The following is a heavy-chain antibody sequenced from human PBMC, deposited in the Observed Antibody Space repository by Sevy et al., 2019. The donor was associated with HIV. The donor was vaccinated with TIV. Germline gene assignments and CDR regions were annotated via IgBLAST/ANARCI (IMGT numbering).Heavy chain of an antibody. Sequence: GGSLRLSCAASGFTFSSYWMSWVRQAPGKGLEWVANIKQDGSEKYYVDSVKGRFTISRDNAKRSLYLQMNSLRAEDTAVYFCARVPARATFEVVICCFDYWGQGTLVTVSS. CDR1: GFTFSSYW. V-gene: IGHV3-7*01. J-gene: IGHJ4*02. CDR2: IKQDGSEK. CDR3: ARVPARATFEVVICCFDY. D-gene: IGHD3-3*01.